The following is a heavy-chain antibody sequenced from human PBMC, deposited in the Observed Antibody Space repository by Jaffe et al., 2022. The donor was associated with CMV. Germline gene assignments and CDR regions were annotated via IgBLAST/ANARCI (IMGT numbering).Heavy chain of an antibody. CDR1: GFTFSSYG. V-gene: IGHV3-30*18. D-gene: IGHD3-22*01. CDR3: ANFGRGDYYDSSGYPNE. Sequence: QVQLVESGGGVVQPGRSLRLSCAASGFTFSSYGMHWVRQAPGKGLEWVAVISYDGSNKYYADSVKGRFTISRDNSKNTLYLQMNSLRAEDTAVYYCANFGRGDYYDSSGYPNEWGQGTLVTVSS. J-gene: IGHJ4*02. CDR2: ISYDGSNK.